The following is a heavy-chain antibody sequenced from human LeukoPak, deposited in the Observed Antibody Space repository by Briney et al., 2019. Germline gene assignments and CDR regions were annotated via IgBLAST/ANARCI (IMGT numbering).Heavy chain of an antibody. J-gene: IGHJ3*02. Sequence: GESLKTSCKGSGNNFATYWIAWVRQMPGKGLEWIGVIYPVDSDTRYSPTFQGQVTISVDKSTSTAYLQWSSLKASDTAMYYCARTNYYETSGWASGLSPFDMWGRGTMVTVSS. CDR2: IYPVDSDT. V-gene: IGHV5-51*01. CDR1: GNNFATYW. D-gene: IGHD3-22*01. CDR3: ARTNYYETSGWASGLSPFDM.